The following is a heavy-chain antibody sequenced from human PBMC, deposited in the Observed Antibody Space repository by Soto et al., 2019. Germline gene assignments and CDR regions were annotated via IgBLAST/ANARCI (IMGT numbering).Heavy chain of an antibody. V-gene: IGHV3-23*01. CDR1: DFTFNNYV. Sequence: GGSLRLSCAASDFTFNNYVMNWVRQAPGKGLEWVTGISGSGTSTYFADSVKGRFTISRDNSKDTLYLQMNSLRAEDTAVYYCAKDRVYDTPNWFDPWGQGTLVTVSS. CDR3: AKDRVYDTPNWFDP. CDR2: ISGSGTST. D-gene: IGHD3-9*01. J-gene: IGHJ5*02.